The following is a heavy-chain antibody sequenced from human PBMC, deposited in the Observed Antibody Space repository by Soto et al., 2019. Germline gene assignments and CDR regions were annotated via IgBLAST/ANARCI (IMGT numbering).Heavy chain of an antibody. CDR3: AGLPDSFREPSAMDA. J-gene: IGHJ6*02. CDR1: GGSFSGYY. D-gene: IGHD3-10*01. CDR2: INHSGST. V-gene: IGHV4-34*01. Sequence: QVQLQQWAAGLLKPSETLSLTCAVYGGSFSGYYWSWIRQPPGKGLEWIGEINHSGSTNYNPSLKSRVTSPVETSKNQFPLKLSSATAADTAVYYCAGLPDSFREPSAMDAWGQGTTVTVSS.